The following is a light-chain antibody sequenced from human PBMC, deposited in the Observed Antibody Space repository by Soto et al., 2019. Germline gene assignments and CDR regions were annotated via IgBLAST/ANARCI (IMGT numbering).Light chain of an antibody. V-gene: IGLV2-14*01. CDR2: AVS. CDR1: SSDIGSYNY. J-gene: IGLJ1*01. CDR3: SSYTSDSSYV. Sequence: QSALTQPPSASGSPGQSVTISCTGTSSDIGSYNYVSWYQQHPGKVPKLMIYAVSNRPSGVSNRFSASKSGNTASLFISGLQAEDEADYYCSSYTSDSSYVFGSGTKVTV.